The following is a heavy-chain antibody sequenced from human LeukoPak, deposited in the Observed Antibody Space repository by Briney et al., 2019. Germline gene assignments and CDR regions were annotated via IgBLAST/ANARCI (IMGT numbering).Heavy chain of an antibody. V-gene: IGHV4-39*07. Sequence: SETLSLTCRVSGVSISSGSNYWGWIPQPPGKTLEWIGRIYCSGSTYYNSSLKSRVIILIDTAKNHFSLNLSSVSAADTAVYYCARSDGYGLVGIWGQGTMVTVSS. J-gene: IGHJ3*02. CDR1: GVSISSGSNY. D-gene: IGHD3-10*01. CDR3: ARSDGYGLVGI. CDR2: IYCSGST.